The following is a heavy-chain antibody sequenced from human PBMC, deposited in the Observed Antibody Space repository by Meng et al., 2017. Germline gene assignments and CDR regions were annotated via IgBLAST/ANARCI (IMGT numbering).Heavy chain of an antibody. V-gene: IGHV1-18*01. CDR3: ARVSHTYYYDSSGYYPSDY. Sequence: QVQLERVGAEVGTAWASVKVSCKASGYTFTGYGISWVRQAPGQGLEWMGWISAYNGNTNYTQKLQGRVTMTTDTSTSTAYMELRSLRSDDTAVYYCARVSHTYYYDSSGYYPSDYWGQGTLVTVSS. J-gene: IGHJ4*02. CDR1: GYTFTGYG. CDR2: ISAYNGNT. D-gene: IGHD3-22*01.